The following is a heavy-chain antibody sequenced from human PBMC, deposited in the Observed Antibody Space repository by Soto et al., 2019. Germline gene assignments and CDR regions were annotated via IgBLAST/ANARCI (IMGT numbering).Heavy chain of an antibody. CDR2: ISAYNGNT. CDR3: ARLGRRLWFGELLATALLDGMDV. V-gene: IGHV1-18*01. Sequence: ASVKVSCKASGYTFTSYGISWVRQAPGQGLERMGWISAYNGNTNYAQKLQGRVTMTTDTSTSTAYMELRSLRSDDTAVYYCARLGRRLWFGELLATALLDGMDVWGQGTTVTVSS. J-gene: IGHJ6*02. D-gene: IGHD3-10*01. CDR1: GYTFTSYG.